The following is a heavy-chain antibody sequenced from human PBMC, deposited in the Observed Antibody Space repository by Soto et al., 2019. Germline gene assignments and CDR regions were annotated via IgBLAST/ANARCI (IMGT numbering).Heavy chain of an antibody. J-gene: IGHJ4*02. CDR3: AKDRYYGSGSHYYFDY. CDR1: GFTFSSYA. Sequence: EVQLLESGGGLVQPGGSLRLSCAASGFTFSSYAMSWVRQAPGKGLEWVSAISGSGGSTYYADSVKGRFTISRDNSRNTLYLQMNSLRAEDTDVYYCAKDRYYGSGSHYYFDYWGQGTLVTVSS. CDR2: ISGSGGST. V-gene: IGHV3-23*01. D-gene: IGHD3-10*01.